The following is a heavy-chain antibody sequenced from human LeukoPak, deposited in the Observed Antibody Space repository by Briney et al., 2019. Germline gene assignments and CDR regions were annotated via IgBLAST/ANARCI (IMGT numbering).Heavy chain of an antibody. V-gene: IGHV5-51*01. D-gene: IGHD6-19*01. CDR2: IYPSDSET. CDR3: ATQVAVAAWEY. Sequence: KAGESLKISCQGPVYSFISYWIAWVRLMPGKGLEWMGIIYPSDSETRYSPSFQGQVTISADKSISTAYLQWSSLKASDTAMYYCATQVAVAAWEYWGQGTLVTVSS. J-gene: IGHJ4*02. CDR1: VYSFISYW.